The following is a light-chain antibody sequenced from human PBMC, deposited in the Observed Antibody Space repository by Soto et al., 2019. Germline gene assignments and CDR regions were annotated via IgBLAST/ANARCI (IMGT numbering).Light chain of an antibody. Sequence: DLQMTQSPSSLSASVGDRVTITCPASQGIRNDLDWFQQKPAKAPERLIYAASSLQSGVPSRFSGSGSETEFTRTISSLQADDFATYYCLLYNTYPWTFGQGTMVEIK. J-gene: IGKJ1*01. CDR3: LLYNTYPWT. V-gene: IGKV1-17*01. CDR1: QGIRND. CDR2: AAS.